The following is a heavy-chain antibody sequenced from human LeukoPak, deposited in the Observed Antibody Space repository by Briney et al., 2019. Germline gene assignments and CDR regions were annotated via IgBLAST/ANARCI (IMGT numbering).Heavy chain of an antibody. CDR3: AKVRWGSDNALDS. Sequence: GGSLRLSCAASGFPFSDYGMYWVRQAPGKGLEWLAVISHDGSNKHYADSVKGRITISRDNSMNTLYLQMNSLTAEDTAVYYCAKVRWGSDNALDSWGQGTLVTGSS. J-gene: IGHJ4*02. D-gene: IGHD3-16*01. CDR2: ISHDGSNK. CDR1: GFPFSDYG. V-gene: IGHV3-30*18.